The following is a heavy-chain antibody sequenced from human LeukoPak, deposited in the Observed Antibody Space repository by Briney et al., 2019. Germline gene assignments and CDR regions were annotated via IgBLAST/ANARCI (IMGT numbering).Heavy chain of an antibody. CDR1: GFTFDDYA. V-gene: IGHV3-9*01. CDR3: ARGRSSGWYGVKNNDY. CDR2: ITWNGGSR. J-gene: IGHJ4*02. D-gene: IGHD6-19*01. Sequence: GGSLRLSCAASGFTFDDYAMHWVRQVPGKGLEWVSSITWNGGSRGYVDSVKGRFTISRDNAKNSLYLQMNSLRAEDTAVYYCARGRSSGWYGVKNNDYWGQGTLVTVSS.